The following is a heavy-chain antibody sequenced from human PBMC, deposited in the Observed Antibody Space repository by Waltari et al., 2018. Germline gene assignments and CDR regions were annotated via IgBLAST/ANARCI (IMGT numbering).Heavy chain of an antibody. CDR2: TYYRSTWYT. CDR1: GASISTNSAS. J-gene: IGHJ3*02. CDR3: ARDSYDGSGNDAFDI. D-gene: IGHD3-22*01. Sequence: QVQLQQSGPGLVKPSQTLSLTCAIPGASISTNSASWNGIRQSPSRGLEWLGGTYYRSTWYTDYAVSVKSRLTINPDTSKNQFSLQLTSVTPEDTAVYYCARDSYDGSGNDAFDIWGQGTMVTVSS. V-gene: IGHV6-1*01.